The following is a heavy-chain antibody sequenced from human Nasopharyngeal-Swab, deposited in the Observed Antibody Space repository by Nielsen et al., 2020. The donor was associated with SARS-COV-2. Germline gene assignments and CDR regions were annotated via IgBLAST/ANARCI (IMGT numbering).Heavy chain of an antibody. J-gene: IGHJ6*03. Sequence: GGSLRLSCAASGFTFSGYSMNWVRQAPGKGLEWVSSISSSSSYIYYADSVKGRFTISRDNAKNSLYLQMNSLRAEDTAVYYCASPATVTTLYDYYYYMDVWGKGTTVTVSS. V-gene: IGHV3-21*01. CDR3: ASPATVTTLYDYYYYMDV. D-gene: IGHD4-17*01. CDR2: ISSSSSYI. CDR1: GFTFSGYS.